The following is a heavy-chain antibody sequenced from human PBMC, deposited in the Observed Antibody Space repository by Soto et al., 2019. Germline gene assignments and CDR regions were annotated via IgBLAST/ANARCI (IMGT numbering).Heavy chain of an antibody. D-gene: IGHD4-17*01. J-gene: IGHJ6*02. CDR2: ISGSGVGT. Sequence: GGSLRLSCAASGFTFSSYAMNWVRQAPGKGLEWVSAISGSGVGTYYGDSVKGRFTISRDNSRNTLYLQMNSLRAEDTAVYYCAKAHGEPDYYYYGMDVWGQGTRVTVSS. CDR3: AKAHGEPDYYYYGMDV. CDR1: GFTFSSYA. V-gene: IGHV3-23*01.